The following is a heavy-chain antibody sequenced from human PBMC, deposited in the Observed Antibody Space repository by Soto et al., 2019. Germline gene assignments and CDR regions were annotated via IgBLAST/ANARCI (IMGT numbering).Heavy chain of an antibody. V-gene: IGHV1-69*06. D-gene: IGHD6-6*01. CDR3: ARGPRKIGSSSDY. Sequence: SVKVSCKASGGTFSSYAISWVRQAPGQGLEWMGGIIPIFGTANYAQKFQGRVTITADKSTSTAYMELSSLGCEDTAVYYCARGPRKIGSSSDYWGHGTLVTVSS. CDR1: GGTFSSYA. CDR2: IIPIFGTA. J-gene: IGHJ4*01.